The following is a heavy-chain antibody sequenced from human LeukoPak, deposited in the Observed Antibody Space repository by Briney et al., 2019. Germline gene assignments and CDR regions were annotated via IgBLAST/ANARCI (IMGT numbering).Heavy chain of an antibody. CDR3: ARVIYSGWEGELSD. CDR2: INSDGSTT. V-gene: IGHV3-74*01. D-gene: IGHD6-19*01. Sequence: PGGSLRLSCAASGFTFSSYWMHWVRQAPGKGLVWVSRINSDGSTTSYADSVMGRFTISRDNAKNTLYLQMYSLRAEDTAVYYCARVIYSGWEGELSDWGQGTLVTVSS. J-gene: IGHJ4*02. CDR1: GFTFSSYW.